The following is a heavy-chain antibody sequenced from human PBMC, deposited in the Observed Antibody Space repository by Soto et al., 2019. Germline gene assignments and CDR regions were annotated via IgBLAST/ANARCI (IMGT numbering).Heavy chain of an antibody. V-gene: IGHV6-1*01. CDR1: WDSVSSNSAA. Sequence: SQTLSLTCAISWDSVSSNSAACNWIRQSPSRGLEWLGRTYYRSRWYNDYAVSVRSRITVNPDTSKNQFSLQLTSVTPEDTAVYYCAGTTSHYWYYMDVWGKGTTVTVSS. D-gene: IGHD1-7*01. J-gene: IGHJ6*03. CDR3: AGTTSHYWYYMDV. CDR2: TYYRSRWYN.